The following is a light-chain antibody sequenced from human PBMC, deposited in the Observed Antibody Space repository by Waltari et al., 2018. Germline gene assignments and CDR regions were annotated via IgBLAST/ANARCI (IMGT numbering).Light chain of an antibody. V-gene: IGKV4-1*01. CDR2: WAS. CDR1: PRLFYRYNNRKY. Sequence: DIVMTQSPDSLAVSLGERATLNCNYSPRLFYRYNNRKYLAWYQQKPGQPPKLLIHWASTRDSGVPDRFSGSGSGTDFTLTISSLQAEDVAIYYCQQYYSAPYTFGRGTKLEIK. CDR3: QQYYSAPYT. J-gene: IGKJ2*01.